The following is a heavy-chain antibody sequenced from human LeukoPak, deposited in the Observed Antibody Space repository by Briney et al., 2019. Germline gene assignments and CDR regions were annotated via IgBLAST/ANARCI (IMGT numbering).Heavy chain of an antibody. CDR2: IIPIFGTA. CDR3: ARGPGWHDSSGFYYFDY. D-gene: IGHD3-22*01. CDR1: GGTFSSYA. J-gene: IGHJ4*02. Sequence: SVKVSCKASGGTFSSYAISWVRQAPGQGLEWMGGIIPIFGTANYAQKFQGRVTITADESTSTAYMELSSLRSEDTAVYYCARGPGWHDSSGFYYFDYWGQGTLVTVSS. V-gene: IGHV1-69*13.